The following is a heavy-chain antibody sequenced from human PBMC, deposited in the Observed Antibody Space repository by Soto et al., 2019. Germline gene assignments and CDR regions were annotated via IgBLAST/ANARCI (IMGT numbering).Heavy chain of an antibody. CDR2: IYYSGTT. V-gene: IGHV4-39*01. D-gene: IGHD3-22*01. CDR1: GGSISSSSYY. Sequence: QLQLQESGPGLVKPSETLSLSCTVSGGSISSSSYYWGWIRQPPGKGLEWIGSIYYSGTTYYNPALKSRVTISLDTSKNLFSLKLNSVTAADTAVYYCARRIYYSSGYYSSRFDPWGQGTLVTVSS. J-gene: IGHJ5*02. CDR3: ARRIYYSSGYYSSRFDP.